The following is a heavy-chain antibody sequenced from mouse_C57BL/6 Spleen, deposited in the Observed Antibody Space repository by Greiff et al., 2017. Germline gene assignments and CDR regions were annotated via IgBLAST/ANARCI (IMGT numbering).Heavy chain of an antibody. J-gene: IGHJ3*01. Sequence: EVKLVESGGGLVQPGGSMKLSCAASGFTFSDAWMDWVRQSPEKGLEWVAEIRNKANNHATYYAESVKGRFTISRDYSKSSVYLQMNSLRAEDTGIYYCTRPGTTVVAPFAYWGQGTLVTVSA. D-gene: IGHD1-1*01. CDR2: IRNKANNHAT. V-gene: IGHV6-6*01. CDR1: GFTFSDAW. CDR3: TRPGTTVVAPFAY.